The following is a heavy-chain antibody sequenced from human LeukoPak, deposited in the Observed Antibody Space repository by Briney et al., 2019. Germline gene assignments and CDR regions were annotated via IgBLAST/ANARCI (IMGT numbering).Heavy chain of an antibody. CDR3: VRVKGTYFDF. D-gene: IGHD1-1*01. Sequence: GGSLRLSCAVSGFPFTSYSMSWVRQAPGKRLEWVSYISASGSNIYYLDAVKGRFTVSRDNAMSSLFLQMDRPRAEDTAIYYCVRVKGTYFDFWGQGTLVTVSS. J-gene: IGHJ4*02. CDR1: GFPFTSYS. V-gene: IGHV3-48*01. CDR2: ISASGSNI.